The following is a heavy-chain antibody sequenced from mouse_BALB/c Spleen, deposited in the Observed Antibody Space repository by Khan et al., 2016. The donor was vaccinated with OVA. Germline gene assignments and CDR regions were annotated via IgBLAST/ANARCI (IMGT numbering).Heavy chain of an antibody. CDR1: GYSFTTYY. D-gene: IGHD2-2*01. CDR2: IDPFSGGT. J-gene: IGHJ3*01. V-gene: IGHV1S135*01. Sequence: EVQLQQSGPELMKPGTSVKISCKASGYSFTTYYIHWVMQSHGTSLEWIGYIDPFSGGTTYNQKFKDKATLTVDKSSSTAYIHLSNLTSDDSAVYYCTRHGYVAWFTYWGQGTLVTVSA. CDR3: TRHGYVAWFTY.